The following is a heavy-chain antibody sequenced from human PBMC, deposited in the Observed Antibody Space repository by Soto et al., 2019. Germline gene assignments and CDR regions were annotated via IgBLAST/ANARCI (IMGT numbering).Heavy chain of an antibody. CDR3: AREKGGNYYDSSGYFDY. V-gene: IGHV1-69*01. CDR2: IIPIFGTA. D-gene: IGHD3-22*01. CDR1: GGTFSSYA. J-gene: IGHJ4*02. Sequence: QVQLVQSGAEVQKPGSSVKVSCKASGGTFSSYAISWVRQAPGQGLEWMGGIIPIFGTANYAQKFQGRVTITADESTSTAYMELSSLRSEDTAVYYCAREKGGNYYDSSGYFDYWGQGTLVTVSS.